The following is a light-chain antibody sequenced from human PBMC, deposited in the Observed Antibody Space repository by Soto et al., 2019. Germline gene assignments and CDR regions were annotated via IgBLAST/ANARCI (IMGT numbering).Light chain of an antibody. CDR2: GAS. J-gene: IGKJ4*01. CDR1: QSISGSY. CDR3: QQYYITPPTT. Sequence: EIVLTQSPGTLSLSPGERATLSCGASQSISGSYLAWYQQKPGQAPRLLIYGASSRATDIPDRFSGSGSGADFTLTISRLEPEDFAVYYCQQYYITPPTTFGGGTKVEIK. V-gene: IGKV3-20*01.